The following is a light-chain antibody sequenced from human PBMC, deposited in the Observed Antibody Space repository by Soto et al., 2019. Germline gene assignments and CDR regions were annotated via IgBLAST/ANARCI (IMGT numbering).Light chain of an antibody. Sequence: DVVMTQSPESLAVSLGERATINCKTSQSVFSRSNNKNYLAWYQLKPGQPPKLLLYWASTRESGVPDRFTGSGSGRDFTLTIRSLEPEDFAVYHCQQRSNWPSITFGQGTRLEIK. J-gene: IGKJ5*01. CDR3: QQRSNWPSIT. V-gene: IGKV4-1*01. CDR2: WAS. CDR1: QSVFSRSNNKNY.